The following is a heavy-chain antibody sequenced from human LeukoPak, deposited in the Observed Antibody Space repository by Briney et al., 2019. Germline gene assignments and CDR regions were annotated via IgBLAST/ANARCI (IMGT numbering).Heavy chain of an antibody. D-gene: IGHD6-13*01. CDR2: ISPSGNYI. CDR1: GLTFSGYT. J-gene: IGHJ6*02. CDR3: ARGIAASGYTMDV. V-gene: IGHV3-21*01. Sequence: GGSLRLSCAASGLTFSGYTMNWVRQAPGKGLEWVASISPSGNYIYYADSVKGRFTIARDNAKTSLFLQMNSLRAEDTAVYSCARGIAASGYTMDVWGRGTTVTVSS.